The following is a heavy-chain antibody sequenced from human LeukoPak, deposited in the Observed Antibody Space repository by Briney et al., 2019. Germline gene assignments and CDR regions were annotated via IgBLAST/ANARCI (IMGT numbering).Heavy chain of an antibody. CDR1: GYTFTGYY. Sequence: GASVKVSCMASGYTFTGYYMHWVRQAPGQGLEWMGWINPNSGGTNYAQKFQGWVTMTRDTSISTAYMELSRLRSDDTAVYYCARSMVRGALTSYDYWGQGTLVTVSS. CDR3: ARSMVRGALTSYDY. V-gene: IGHV1-2*04. J-gene: IGHJ4*02. D-gene: IGHD3-10*01. CDR2: INPNSGGT.